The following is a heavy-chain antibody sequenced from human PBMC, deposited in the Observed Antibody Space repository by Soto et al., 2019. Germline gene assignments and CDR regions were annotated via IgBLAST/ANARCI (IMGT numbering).Heavy chain of an antibody. CDR1: GFTFSLYS. Sequence: GGSLRLSCAAAGFTFSLYSMIWVRQAPGKGLEWVASITSSSSYIYYEDSLKGRFTISRDNAKNSLFLQLDSLRAEDTAVYFCVRARSTDSRPDYWGQGTLVTGSS. CDR2: ITSSSSYI. V-gene: IGHV3-21*01. J-gene: IGHJ4*02. CDR3: VRARSTDSRPDY. D-gene: IGHD3-22*01.